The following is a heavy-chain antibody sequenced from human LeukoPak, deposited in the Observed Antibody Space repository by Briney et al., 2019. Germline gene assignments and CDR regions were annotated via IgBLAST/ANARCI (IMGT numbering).Heavy chain of an antibody. J-gene: IGHJ4*02. CDR3: AKNGGYFYGYRYYFDY. Sequence: GGSLRLSCAASGFTFSNAWMSWVRQAPGKGLEWVAVISYDGSNKYYADSVKGRFTISRDNSKNTLYLQMNSLRAEDTAVYYCAKNGGYFYGYRYYFDYWGQGTLVTVSS. V-gene: IGHV3-30*18. D-gene: IGHD5-18*01. CDR2: ISYDGSNK. CDR1: GFTFSNAW.